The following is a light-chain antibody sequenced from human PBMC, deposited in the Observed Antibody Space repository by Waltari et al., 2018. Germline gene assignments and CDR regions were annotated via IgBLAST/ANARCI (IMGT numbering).Light chain of an antibody. V-gene: IGLV1-51*01. Sequence: HSVLTQPPSMSAATGQDVTTFCSGSISHIVNNYVSWDQQVPGTAPNLLIVDNNERPSGIPDRFSGSKSGTSATLDITGLQTGDEAHYYCATWDSSLSGGVFGGGTKVTVL. CDR3: ATWDSSLSGGV. J-gene: IGLJ2*01. CDR2: DNN. CDR1: ISHIVNNY.